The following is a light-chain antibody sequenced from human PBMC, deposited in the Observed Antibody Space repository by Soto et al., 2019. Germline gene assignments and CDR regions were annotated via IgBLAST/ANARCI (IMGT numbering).Light chain of an antibody. J-gene: IGKJ1*01. V-gene: IGKV1-5*03. CDR3: QQSNDYSGM. CDR2: KAS. Sequence: DIQMTQSTSSLTSSVGDTTPRTCLSFQTISKSLNWYQQRPGKAPKILIYKASSLESGVPSRFSGSGYGTEFTLTITSLQPEDFATYYCQQSNDYSGMFGPGTKVDIK. CDR1: QTISKS.